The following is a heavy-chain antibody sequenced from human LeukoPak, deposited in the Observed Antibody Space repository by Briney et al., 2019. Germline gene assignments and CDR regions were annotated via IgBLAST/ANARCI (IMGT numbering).Heavy chain of an antibody. CDR1: GFSVSRYW. CDR3: ASSGSYRFDY. D-gene: IGHD1-26*01. CDR2: IKEDGGEK. Sequence: GGSLRLSCAASGFSVSRYWMSWVRQAPGKGLEWVANIKEDGGEKYYVDSVKGRFTISRDNAKNSLYLQMNSLRAEDTAVYYCASSGSYRFDYWGQGTLVTVSS. J-gene: IGHJ4*02. V-gene: IGHV3-7*03.